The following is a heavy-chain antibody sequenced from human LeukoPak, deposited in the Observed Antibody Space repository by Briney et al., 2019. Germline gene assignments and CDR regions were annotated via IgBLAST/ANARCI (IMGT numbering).Heavy chain of an antibody. D-gene: IGHD2-8*02. J-gene: IGHJ4*02. CDR3: AKALRVLGVYY. CDR1: GFTFSTYG. V-gene: IGHV3-30*18. Sequence: PGGSLRLSCAASGFTFSTYGMDWVRQAPGKGLEWVAVISSDGSNKYYADSVKGRFTISKDNSKNTLYLQMNSLRAEDTALYYCAKALRVLGVYYWGQGTLVTV. CDR2: ISSDGSNK.